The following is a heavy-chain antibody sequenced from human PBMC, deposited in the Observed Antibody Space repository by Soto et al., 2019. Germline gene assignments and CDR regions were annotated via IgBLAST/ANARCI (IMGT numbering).Heavy chain of an antibody. CDR2: RSGST. D-gene: IGHD2-8*01. CDR3: ARNGVYSLGS. J-gene: IGHJ5*02. V-gene: IGHV4-4*02. Sequence: QVQLQESGPGLVRPSETLSLTCAVSGDSISSDNYRSGSTNYDPSLKSRVTISVDMSKNQYSLTLTSVTAADTAIYYCARNGVYSLGSWGQGTLVTVSS. CDR1: GDSISSDNY.